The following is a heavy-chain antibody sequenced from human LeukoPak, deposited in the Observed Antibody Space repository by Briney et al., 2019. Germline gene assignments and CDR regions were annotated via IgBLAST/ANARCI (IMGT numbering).Heavy chain of an antibody. CDR2: ISYDGSNK. J-gene: IGHJ4*02. V-gene: IGHV3-30-3*01. Sequence: GGSLRLSCAASGFTFSSYAMQWVRQAPGKGLEWVAVISYDGSNKYYADSVKGRFTISRDNSKNTLYLQMNSLRAEDTAVYYCAREGYCTNGVCYSPLDYWGQGTLVTVSS. CDR1: GFTFSSYA. CDR3: AREGYCTNGVCYSPLDY. D-gene: IGHD2-8*01.